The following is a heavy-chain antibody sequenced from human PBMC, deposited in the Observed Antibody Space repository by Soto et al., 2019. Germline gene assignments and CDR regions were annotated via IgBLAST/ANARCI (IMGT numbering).Heavy chain of an antibody. Sequence: QVQLQESGPGLVKPPGTLSLTCAVFGGSIRSTNWWTWVRQPPGKGREWIGEIHHSGSTNYNPSLKSRVTISVDRATNQFSGKLIFVTAADTAVYYCARRTYDGLDVWGQGSTVTVSS. D-gene: IGHD3-3*01. CDR2: IHHSGST. V-gene: IGHV4-4*03. J-gene: IGHJ6*02. CDR1: GGSIRSTNW. CDR3: ARRTYDGLDV.